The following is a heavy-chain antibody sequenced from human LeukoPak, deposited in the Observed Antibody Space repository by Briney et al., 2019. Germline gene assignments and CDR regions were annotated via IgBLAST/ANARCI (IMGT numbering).Heavy chain of an antibody. CDR1: GGSISSGSYY. V-gene: IGHV4-61*02. J-gene: IGHJ5*02. Sequence: SQTLSLTCTVSGGSISSGSYYWSWIRQPAGKGLEWIGRIYTSGSTNYNPSLKSRVTISVDTSKNQFSLKLSSVTAADTAVYYCARGYCSSTSCDGGSYNWFDPWGQGTLVTVSS. D-gene: IGHD2-2*01. CDR3: ARGYCSSTSCDGGSYNWFDP. CDR2: IYTSGST.